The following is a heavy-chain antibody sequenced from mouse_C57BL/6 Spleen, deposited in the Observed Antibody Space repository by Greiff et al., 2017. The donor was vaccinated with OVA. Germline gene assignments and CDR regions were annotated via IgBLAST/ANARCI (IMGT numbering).Heavy chain of an antibody. V-gene: IGHV3-1*01. J-gene: IGHJ3*01. Sequence: EVMLVESGPGMVKPSQSLSLTCTVTGYSITSGYDWHWIRHFPGNKLEWMGYISYSGSTNYNPSLKSRISITHDTSKNHFFLKLNSVTTEDTATYYCARALYDYDWAWFAYWGQGTLVTVSA. CDR3: ARALYDYDWAWFAY. CDR1: GYSITSGYD. CDR2: ISYSGST. D-gene: IGHD2-4*01.